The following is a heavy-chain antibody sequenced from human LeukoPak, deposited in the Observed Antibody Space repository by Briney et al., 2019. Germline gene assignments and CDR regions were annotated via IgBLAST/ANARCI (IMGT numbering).Heavy chain of an antibody. J-gene: IGHJ4*02. Sequence: SETLSLTCTVSGGSISSYDWGWIRQPPGKGLEWIGYIYYSGSTYYNPSLKSRVTISVDTSKNQFSLKLSSVTAADTAVYYCARVPTAPYPQYYFDYWGQGTLVTVSS. CDR1: GGSISSYD. D-gene: IGHD4-17*01. CDR2: IYYSGST. V-gene: IGHV4-30-4*08. CDR3: ARVPTAPYPQYYFDY.